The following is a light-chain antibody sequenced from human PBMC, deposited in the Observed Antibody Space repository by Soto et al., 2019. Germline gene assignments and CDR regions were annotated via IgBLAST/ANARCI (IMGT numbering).Light chain of an antibody. CDR3: QQYKSWPYT. CDR2: GAS. J-gene: IGKJ2*01. V-gene: IGKV3-15*01. Sequence: EIVMTQSPATLSVSPGERATLSCRASQSVSDKSAWYEKKPGQAPRLLIFGASTRATGIPARFSGSGSGTEFTLTISSLQSEDFAVYYCQQYKSWPYTFGQGTKLEIK. CDR1: QSVSDK.